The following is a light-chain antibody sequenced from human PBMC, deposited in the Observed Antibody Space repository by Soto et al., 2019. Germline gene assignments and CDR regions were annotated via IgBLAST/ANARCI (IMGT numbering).Light chain of an antibody. V-gene: IGKV3-20*01. Sequence: EIVLTQSPGTLSLSPGERATLSCRASQSVSSSYLAWYQQKPGQAPRLLIYAASSRATGIPDRFSGSGSGTDLTLTIGRLEPEDFAVYYCQQYGSSPGTFGGGTKVEIK. CDR1: QSVSSSY. CDR2: AAS. J-gene: IGKJ4*01. CDR3: QQYGSSPGT.